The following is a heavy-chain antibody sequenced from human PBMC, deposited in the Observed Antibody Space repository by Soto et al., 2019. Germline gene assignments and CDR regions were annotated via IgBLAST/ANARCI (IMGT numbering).Heavy chain of an antibody. Sequence: EVQVVESGGGLVQPGGSLRLSCEASGFTFSAYGMSWFRQAPGRGLEWVSYISSSGGSPISYADSVKGRFTISRDNAKNSLYLQMNSLRAEDTAVYYCAAGYRSGTDPVWGQGTQVTVSS. D-gene: IGHD6-19*01. CDR1: GFTFSAYG. J-gene: IGHJ4*02. CDR2: ISSSGGSPI. CDR3: AAGYRSGTDPV. V-gene: IGHV3-48*01.